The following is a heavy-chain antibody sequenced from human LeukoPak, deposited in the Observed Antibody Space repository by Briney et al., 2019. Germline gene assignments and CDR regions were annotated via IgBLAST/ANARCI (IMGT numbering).Heavy chain of an antibody. CDR1: GLTFSSYA. D-gene: IGHD2-21*02. CDR3: ARDFRAYCGGDCYSGDAFDI. V-gene: IGHV3-30*04. J-gene: IGHJ3*02. Sequence: GVSVRLFCAASGLTFSSYAMHWVRQAPGKGLEWVAVISYDGSNKYYADSVKGRFTISRDNSKNTLYLQMNSLRAEDTAVYYCARDFRAYCGGDCYSGDAFDIWGQGTMVTVSS. CDR2: ISYDGSNK.